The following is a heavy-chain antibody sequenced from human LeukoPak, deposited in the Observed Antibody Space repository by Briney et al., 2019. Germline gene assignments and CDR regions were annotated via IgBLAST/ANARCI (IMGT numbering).Heavy chain of an antibody. J-gene: IGHJ2*01. CDR3: ARDQRVPAAITGDWYFDL. Sequence: SVKVSCEASGYTFTSYGISWVRQAPGQGLEWMGWIIPIFGTANHAQKFQGRVTITADESTSTAYMELSSLRSEDTAVYYCARDQRVPAAITGDWYFDLWGRGTLVTVSS. CDR2: IIPIFGTA. D-gene: IGHD2-2*02. V-gene: IGHV1-69*13. CDR1: GYTFTSYG.